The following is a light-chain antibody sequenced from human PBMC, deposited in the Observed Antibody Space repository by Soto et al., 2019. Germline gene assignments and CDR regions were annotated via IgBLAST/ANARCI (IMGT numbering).Light chain of an antibody. CDR3: QQRSNWPPGPLT. CDR1: QSVSTY. J-gene: IGKJ4*01. CDR2: DAS. Sequence: EIVLTQSPATLSLSPGERATLSCRASQSVSTYLAWYQQRPGQAPRLLSYDASNRATGIPARFSGSGSGTDFTLTISSLEPEDSAVYYCQQRSNWPPGPLTFGGGTKVELK. V-gene: IGKV3-11*01.